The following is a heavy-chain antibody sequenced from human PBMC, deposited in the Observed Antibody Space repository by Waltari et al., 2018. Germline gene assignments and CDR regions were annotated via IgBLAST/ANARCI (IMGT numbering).Heavy chain of an antibody. Sequence: QDQLVQSGAEVKKPGASVKVSCKVYAYTLTESPMHWVRQAPGKGLEWMGGYVPEDGETIYAQSFQGRVAMTEDSSTDTAYMELTSLTSEDTAVYYCATDHYRQSGYDSWGQGTLVTVSS. CDR1: AYTLTESP. CDR3: ATDHYRQSGYDS. J-gene: IGHJ5*02. CDR2: YVPEDGET. D-gene: IGHD5-12*01. V-gene: IGHV1-24*01.